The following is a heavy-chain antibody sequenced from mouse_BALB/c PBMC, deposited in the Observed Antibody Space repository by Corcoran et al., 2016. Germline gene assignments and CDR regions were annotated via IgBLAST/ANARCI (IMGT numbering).Heavy chain of an antibody. CDR2: INPYNDGT. D-gene: IGHD1-1*01. CDR3: ARDYYGSSYGSYYAMDY. V-gene: IGHV1S136*01. Sequence: EVQLQQSGPELVKPGASVKMSCKASGYTFTSYVMHWVKQKPGQGLEWIGYINPYNDGTKYNEKFKGKATLTSDKSSSTAYMELSSLTSEDSAVYYCARDYYGSSYGSYYAMDYWGQGTSVTVSS. CDR1: GYTFTSYV. J-gene: IGHJ4*01.